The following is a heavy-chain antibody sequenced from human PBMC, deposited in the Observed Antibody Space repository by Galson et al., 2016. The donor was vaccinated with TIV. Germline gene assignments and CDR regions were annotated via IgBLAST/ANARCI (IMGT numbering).Heavy chain of an antibody. D-gene: IGHD3-10*01. CDR2: ISSGGANT. CDR1: GFTFSSYA. CDR3: AKDERLGSYFDY. J-gene: IGHJ4*02. Sequence: SCAASGFTFSSYAMSWVRQAPGKGLEWVSGISSGGANTYYADSVEGRFTISRDNSKNTVYLQVNSLRDEDTAVYYCAKDERLGSYFDYWGQGTLVTVSS. V-gene: IGHV3-23*01.